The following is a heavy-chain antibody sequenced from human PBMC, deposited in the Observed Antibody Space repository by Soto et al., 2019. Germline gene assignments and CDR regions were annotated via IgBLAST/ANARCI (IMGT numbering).Heavy chain of an antibody. CDR1: GGSISSSSYY. Sequence: SLTCTVSGGSISSSSYYWGWIRQPPGKGLEWIGSIYYSGSTYYNPSLKSRVTISVDTSKNQFSLKLSSVTAADTAVYYCARWGQYSSGEGFDYWGQGTLVTVSS. J-gene: IGHJ4*02. V-gene: IGHV4-39*01. CDR3: ARWGQYSSGEGFDY. D-gene: IGHD6-19*01. CDR2: IYYSGST.